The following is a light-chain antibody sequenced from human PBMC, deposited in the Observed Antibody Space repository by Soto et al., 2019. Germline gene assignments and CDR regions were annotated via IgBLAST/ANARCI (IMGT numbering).Light chain of an antibody. CDR3: QQYNNWPWT. Sequence: DIQLTQSPSFLSASVGDRLTITCRASQGISSYLAWYQQKPGKAPKLLIYAASTLQSGVPSRFSGSGSGTEFTLTISSLQSEDFAVYYCQQYNNWPWTFGQGTKVDIK. CDR2: AAS. CDR1: QGISSY. V-gene: IGKV1-9*01. J-gene: IGKJ1*01.